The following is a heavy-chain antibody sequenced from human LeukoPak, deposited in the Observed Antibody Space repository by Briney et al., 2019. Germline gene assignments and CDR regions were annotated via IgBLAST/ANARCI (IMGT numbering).Heavy chain of an antibody. Sequence: GGSLRLSCAASGFTSSSYGMSWVRQAPGKGLEWVSAISGSGGSTYYADSVKGRFTISRDNSKNTLYLQMNSLRAGDTAVYYCARVLTARSGGYDAFDMWGQGTMVTVSS. CDR1: GFTSSSYG. V-gene: IGHV3-23*01. CDR3: ARVLTARSGGYDAFDM. CDR2: ISGSGGST. J-gene: IGHJ3*02. D-gene: IGHD6-25*01.